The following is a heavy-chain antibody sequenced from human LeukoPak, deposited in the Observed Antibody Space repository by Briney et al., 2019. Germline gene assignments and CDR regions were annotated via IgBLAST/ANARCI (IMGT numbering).Heavy chain of an antibody. CDR1: GGSISSYY. J-gene: IGHJ5*02. CDR3: ARGYSYEYNWFDP. CDR2: IYYSGST. Sequence: PSETLSPTCTVSGGSISSYYWSWIRQPPGKGLEWIGYIYYSGSTNYNPSLKSRVTISVDTSKNQFSLKLSSVTAADTAVYYCARGYSYEYNWFDPWGQGTLVTVSS. V-gene: IGHV4-59*01. D-gene: IGHD5-18*01.